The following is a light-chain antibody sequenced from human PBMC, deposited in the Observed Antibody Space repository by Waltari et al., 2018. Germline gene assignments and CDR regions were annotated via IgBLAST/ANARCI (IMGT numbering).Light chain of an antibody. V-gene: IGKV1-9*01. CDR3: QQLNSYPIT. J-gene: IGKJ5*01. CDR2: AAS. CDR1: QGISSY. Sequence: DILLTQSPSFLSASVGDRVTITCRASQGISSYLAWCQQKPGKAPKLLIYAASTLQSGVPPRFSGSGSGTEFTLTISSLQPEDFATYYCQQLNSYPITFGQGTRLEIK.